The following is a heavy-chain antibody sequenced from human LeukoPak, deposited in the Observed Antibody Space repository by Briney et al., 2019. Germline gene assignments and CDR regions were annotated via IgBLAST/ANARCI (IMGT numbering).Heavy chain of an antibody. J-gene: IGHJ4*02. CDR2: ISWDGGST. CDR1: GFTFDDYT. D-gene: IGHD4-11*01. CDR3: ATLRMTTADY. Sequence: GGSLRLSCAASGFTFDDYTMHWVRQAPGKGLEWVSLISWDGGSTYYADSVKGRFTISRNNSKNSLYLQMNSLRTEDTALYYCATLRMTTADYWGQGTLPTVSS. V-gene: IGHV3-43*01.